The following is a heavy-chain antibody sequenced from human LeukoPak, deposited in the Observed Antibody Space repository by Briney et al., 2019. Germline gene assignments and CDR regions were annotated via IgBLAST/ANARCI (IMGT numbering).Heavy chain of an antibody. CDR1: GGSISSGGYY. D-gene: IGHD3-16*01. J-gene: IGHJ4*02. V-gene: IGHV4-31*03. CDR3: ARDQHDYVWGSYPGDY. Sequence: PSETLSLTCTVSGGSISSGGYYWSWIRQHPGKGLEWIGYIYYSGSTYYNTSLKSRVTISVDTSKNQFSLKLSSVTAADTAVYYCARDQHDYVWGSYPGDYWGQGTLVTVSS. CDR2: IYYSGST.